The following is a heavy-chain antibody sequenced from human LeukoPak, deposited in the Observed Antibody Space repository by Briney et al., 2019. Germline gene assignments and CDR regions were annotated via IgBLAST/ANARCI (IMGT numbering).Heavy chain of an antibody. CDR2: IYPGDSDT. J-gene: IGHJ4*02. D-gene: IGHD6-19*01. V-gene: IGHV5-51*01. Sequence: GGSLQISCEATGRWIGWVRQMRGDGLEWRGIIYPGDSDTRYSPSFQGQVTISADKSINTAYLQWSSLKASDTAMYYCARRNIAVAAADYWGQGTLVTVSS. CDR1: GRW. CDR3: ARRNIAVAAADY.